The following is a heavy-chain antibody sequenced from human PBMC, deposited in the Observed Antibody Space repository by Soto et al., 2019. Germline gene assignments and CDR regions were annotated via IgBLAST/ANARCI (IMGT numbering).Heavy chain of an antibody. Sequence: LRLSCAASGFTFSSYGMHWVRQAPGKGLEWVAVISYDGSNKYYADSVKGRFTISRDNSKNTLYPQMNSLRAEDTAVYYCAKDPTSQYYYYGMDVWGQGTTVTVSS. CDR3: AKDPTSQYYYYGMDV. CDR2: ISYDGSNK. J-gene: IGHJ6*02. V-gene: IGHV3-30*18. CDR1: GFTFSSYG.